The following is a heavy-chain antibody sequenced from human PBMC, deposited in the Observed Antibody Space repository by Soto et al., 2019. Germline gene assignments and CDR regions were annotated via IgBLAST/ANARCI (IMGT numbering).Heavy chain of an antibody. V-gene: IGHV5-10-1*01. CDR3: ARIYSGSGRGVMEV. D-gene: IGHD3-10*01. J-gene: IGHJ6*02. Sequence: GESLKISCKGSGYSFASSWINWVRQMPGKGLEWMGRIDPSDSYTNYSPSFQGHVTISADKSTSTTYLQWSSLKASDTAIYYCARIYSGSGRGVMEVWGQGTTVTVSS. CDR2: IDPSDSYT. CDR1: GYSFASSW.